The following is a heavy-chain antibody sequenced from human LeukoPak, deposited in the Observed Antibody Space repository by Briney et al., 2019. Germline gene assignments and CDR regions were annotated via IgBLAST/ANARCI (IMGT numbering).Heavy chain of an antibody. J-gene: IGHJ3*02. Sequence: GASVKVSCKASGGTSSSYAISWVRQAPGQGLEWMGGIIPIFGTANYAQKFQGRVTITADESTSTAYMELSSLRSEDTAVYYCARDGHPRTYSGYDGNRAFDIWGQGTMVTVSP. V-gene: IGHV1-69*13. CDR3: ARDGHPRTYSGYDGNRAFDI. CDR1: GGTSSSYA. D-gene: IGHD5-12*01. CDR2: IIPIFGTA.